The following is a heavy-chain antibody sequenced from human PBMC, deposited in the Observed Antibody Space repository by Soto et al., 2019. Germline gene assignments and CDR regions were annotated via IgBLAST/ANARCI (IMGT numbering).Heavy chain of an antibody. J-gene: IGHJ4*02. Sequence: QVQLVQSGGEVKKPGASVKVSCKASGYIFNSFGISWVRQAPGQGLEWMGWISAYTGNTKYAQNFQGRVTMTTDTSTSTAYMELRSLRSGDTAVYYCARRWTTGEIDYWGQGTLVTVSS. CDR1: GYIFNSFG. D-gene: IGHD4-17*01. CDR3: ARRWTTGEIDY. V-gene: IGHV1-18*01. CDR2: ISAYTGNT.